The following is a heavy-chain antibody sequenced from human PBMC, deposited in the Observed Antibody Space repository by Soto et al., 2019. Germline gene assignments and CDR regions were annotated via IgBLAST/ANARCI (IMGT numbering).Heavy chain of an antibody. CDR1: GFTFSSYG. D-gene: IGHD3-10*01. CDR2: IWYDGSNK. V-gene: IGHV3-33*01. Sequence: SLRLSCAASGFTFSSYGMHWVRQAPGKGLEWVAVIWYDGSNKYYADSVKGRFTISRDNSKNTLYLQMNSLRAEDTAVYYCARDQAADYYGSGSYFYWGQGTLVTVS. CDR3: ARDQAADYYGSGSYFY. J-gene: IGHJ4*02.